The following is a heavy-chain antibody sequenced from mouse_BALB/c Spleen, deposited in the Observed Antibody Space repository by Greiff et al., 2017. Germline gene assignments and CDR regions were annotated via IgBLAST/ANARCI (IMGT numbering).Heavy chain of an antibody. D-gene: IGHD2-3*01. Sequence: VQLQQSGAELVRPGALVKLSCKVSGFNIKDYYMHWVKQRPEQGLEWIGWIDPENGNTIYDPKFQGKASITADTSSNTAYLQLSSLTSEDTAVYYCASYDGYYAMDYWGQGTSVTVSS. CDR3: ASYDGYYAMDY. V-gene: IGHV14-1*02. CDR1: GFNIKDYY. CDR2: IDPENGNT. J-gene: IGHJ4*01.